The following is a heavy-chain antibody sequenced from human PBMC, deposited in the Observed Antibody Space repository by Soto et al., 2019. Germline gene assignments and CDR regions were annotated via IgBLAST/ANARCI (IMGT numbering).Heavy chain of an antibody. J-gene: IGHJ6*03. D-gene: IGHD4-17*01. Sequence: PSETLSLTCTVSGGSISSSSYYWGWIRQPPGKGLEWIGSIYYSGSTYYNPSLKSRVTISVDTSKNQFSLKLSSVTAADTAVYYCARPNGDYEPYYYMDVWGKGTTVTVSS. CDR2: IYYSGST. V-gene: IGHV4-39*01. CDR1: GGSISSSSYY. CDR3: ARPNGDYEPYYYMDV.